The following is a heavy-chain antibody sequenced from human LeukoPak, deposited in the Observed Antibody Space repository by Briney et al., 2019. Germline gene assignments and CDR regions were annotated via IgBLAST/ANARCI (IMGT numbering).Heavy chain of an antibody. CDR3: ARGSGYYYYFDY. Sequence: GSLRLSCAASGFTFSSYDIHWVRQAPGKGLEWVAFIRYDGSNKYYADSVRGRFTISRDNSKNTLYLQMNSLRAEDTAVYYCARGSGYYYYFDYWGQGTLVTVSS. CDR1: GFTFSSYD. V-gene: IGHV3-30*02. CDR2: IRYDGSNK. D-gene: IGHD3-22*01. J-gene: IGHJ4*02.